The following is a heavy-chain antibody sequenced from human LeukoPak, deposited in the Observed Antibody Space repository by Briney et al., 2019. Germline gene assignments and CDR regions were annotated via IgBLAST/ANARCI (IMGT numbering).Heavy chain of an antibody. D-gene: IGHD6-19*01. J-gene: IGHJ4*02. CDR2: VDPEDGET. Sequence: AASVKVSCKVSGYTFTDYYMHWVQQAPGKGLEWMGLVDPEDGETIYAEKFQGRVTITADTSTDTAYMELSSLRSEDTAVYYCATGMASSGWGLVDWGQGTLVTVSS. V-gene: IGHV1-69-2*01. CDR1: GYTFTDYY. CDR3: ATGMASSGWGLVD.